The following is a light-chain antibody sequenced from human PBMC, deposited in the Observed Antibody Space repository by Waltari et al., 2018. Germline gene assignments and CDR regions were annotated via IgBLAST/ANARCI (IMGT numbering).Light chain of an antibody. Sequence: DIVMTQSPDSLAVSLGERATINCKSSQSVFYSSNNKNYLAWYQQKPGQPPNLLIYSGDTRESGVPDRFSGSGSGTDFTLTISGLQAEDVAVYYCQQYYSPPYTFGQGTKLEIK. J-gene: IGKJ2*01. V-gene: IGKV4-1*01. CDR3: QQYYSPPYT. CDR1: QSVFYSSNNKNY. CDR2: SGD.